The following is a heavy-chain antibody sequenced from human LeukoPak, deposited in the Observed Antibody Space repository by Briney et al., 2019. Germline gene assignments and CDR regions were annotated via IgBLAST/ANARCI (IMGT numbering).Heavy chain of an antibody. Sequence: PGGYLRLSCAASGSIPFNSYSMSWVRQDPGEGLEWVSATTSSGETTYYADSVKGRFTISRDNSKNMVYLQMNSLRAEDAATYYCAKMQGYFDYWGQGSLVTVSS. V-gene: IGHV3-23*01. CDR2: TTSSGETT. CDR3: AKMQGYFDY. J-gene: IGHJ4*02. CDR1: GSIPFNSYS.